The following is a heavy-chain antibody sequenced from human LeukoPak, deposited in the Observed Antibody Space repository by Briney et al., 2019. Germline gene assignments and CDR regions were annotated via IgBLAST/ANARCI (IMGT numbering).Heavy chain of an antibody. J-gene: IGHJ6*02. CDR1: GFTFSNYV. CDR2: IGSSDANT. CDR3: AKNEGAGYCSGGSCPWGMDV. Sequence: GGSLRLSCAASGFTFSNYVMSWVRQAPRKGLEWVSLIGSSDANTYYADSVKGRFTISRDKSKNTLYLQMNSLRVDDTAVYYCAKNEGAGYCSGGSCPWGMDVWGQGTTVTVSS. V-gene: IGHV3-23*01. D-gene: IGHD2-15*01.